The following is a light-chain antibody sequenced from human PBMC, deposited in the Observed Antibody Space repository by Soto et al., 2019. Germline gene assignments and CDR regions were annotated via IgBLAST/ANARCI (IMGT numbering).Light chain of an antibody. CDR1: QNIRSR. CDR2: DAS. Sequence: DFQVTQSPSTLSASLGDRVTITCRASQNIRSRLAWFQQKPGKAPKLLIYDASNLEKGVPSRFSGSSSGTDFTFTISSLQPEDTATYYCQQYDYLPRTFGQGTRLEIK. V-gene: IGKV1-33*01. J-gene: IGKJ5*01. CDR3: QQYDYLPRT.